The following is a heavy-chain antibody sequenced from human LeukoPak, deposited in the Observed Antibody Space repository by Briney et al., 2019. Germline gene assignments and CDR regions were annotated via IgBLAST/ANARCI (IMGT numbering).Heavy chain of an antibody. CDR3: ARRGSKRFDP. CDR1: GYSISSGYY. J-gene: IGHJ5*02. V-gene: IGHV4-38-2*02. D-gene: IGHD2-2*01. CDR2: IYHSGRT. Sequence: SETLSLTCTVSGYSISSGYYWGWIRQPPGKGLEWIGSIYHSGRTFYNPSLESRVTISVDTSKNQFSLKLSSVTAADTAVYYCARRGSKRFDPWGQGTLVTVSS.